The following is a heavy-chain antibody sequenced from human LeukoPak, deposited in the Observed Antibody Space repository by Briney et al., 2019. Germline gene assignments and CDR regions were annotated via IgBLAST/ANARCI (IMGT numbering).Heavy chain of an antibody. CDR3: ARDPKVGATPYFDY. D-gene: IGHD1-26*01. V-gene: IGHV3-11*06. Sequence: GRFTISRDNAKNSLYLQMNSLRAEDTAVYYCARDPKVGATPYFDYWGQGTLVTVSS. J-gene: IGHJ4*02.